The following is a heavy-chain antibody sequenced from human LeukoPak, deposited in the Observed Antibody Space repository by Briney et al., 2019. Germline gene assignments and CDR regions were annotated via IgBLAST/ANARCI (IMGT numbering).Heavy chain of an antibody. Sequence: ASVKVSCKPSGHTFTSYGISWVRQAPGQGLEWMGRISVFDGHTNYAQILQGRVTLTTDTTASTAYMELRSLRFDDTAVYYCATSHGEHQLIYYFDSWGQGTLVTVSS. J-gene: IGHJ4*02. CDR3: ATSHGEHQLIYYFDS. D-gene: IGHD3-10*01. CDR1: GHTFTSYG. CDR2: ISVFDGHT. V-gene: IGHV1-18*01.